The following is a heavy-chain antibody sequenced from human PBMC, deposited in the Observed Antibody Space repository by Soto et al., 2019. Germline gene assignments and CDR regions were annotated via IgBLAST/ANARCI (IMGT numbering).Heavy chain of an antibody. CDR2: ITSSGSTT. V-gene: IGHV3-48*02. CDR3: ARVAIASGGVIAVTYALDV. J-gene: IGHJ6*02. CDR1: GLTVSSNY. D-gene: IGHD3-16*02. Sequence: PGGSLRLSCAASGLTVSSNYMSWVRQAPGKGLEWVSFITSSGSTTYYADSVKGRFTVSRDNVKNSLFLQMNSLRDEDTAVYYCARVAIASGGVIAVTYALDVWGQGTTVTVSS.